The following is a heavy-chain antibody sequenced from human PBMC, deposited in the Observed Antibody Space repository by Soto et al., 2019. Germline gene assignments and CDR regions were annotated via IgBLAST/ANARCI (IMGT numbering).Heavy chain of an antibody. CDR2: IYYSGST. V-gene: IGHV4-31*03. J-gene: IGHJ4*02. CDR3: ARALYGDYLPD. D-gene: IGHD4-17*01. Sequence: SETLYLTCTVSGGSISSGGYYWSWIRQHPGKGLEWIGYIYYSGSTYYNPSLKSRVTISVDTSKDQFSLKLSSVTAADTAVYYCARALYGDYLPDWGQGTLVTVS. CDR1: GGSISSGGYY.